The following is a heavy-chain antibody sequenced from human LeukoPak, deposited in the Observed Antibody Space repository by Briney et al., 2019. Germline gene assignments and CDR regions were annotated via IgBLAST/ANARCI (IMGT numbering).Heavy chain of an antibody. CDR1: GFTFSSYW. CDR3: ARDPRGAGYEALFDY. J-gene: IGHJ4*02. D-gene: IGHD5-12*01. CDR2: IKQDGSEK. V-gene: IGHV3-7*01. Sequence: GSLLLSCAASGFTFSSYWMSWVRQAPGKGLEWVANIKQDGSEKYYVDSVKGRFTISRDNAKNSLYLQMNSLRAEDTAVYYCARDPRGAGYEALFDYWGQGTLVTVSS.